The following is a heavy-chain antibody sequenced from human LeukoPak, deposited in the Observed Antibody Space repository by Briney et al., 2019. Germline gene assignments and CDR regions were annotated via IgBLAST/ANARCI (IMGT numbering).Heavy chain of an antibody. CDR1: GGSISSYY. Sequence: SETLSLTCTVSGGSISSYYWSWIWQPPGKGLEWIGYIYYSGSTNYNPSLKSRVTISVDTSKNQFSLKLSSVTAADTAVYYCAGGANPYYFDYWGQGTLVTVSS. V-gene: IGHV4-59*01. J-gene: IGHJ4*02. CDR3: AGGANPYYFDY. D-gene: IGHD3-16*01. CDR2: IYYSGST.